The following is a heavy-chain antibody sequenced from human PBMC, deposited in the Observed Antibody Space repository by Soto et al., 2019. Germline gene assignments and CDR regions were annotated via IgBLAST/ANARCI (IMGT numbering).Heavy chain of an antibody. CDR3: ARVTGYSSGWSHDY. Sequence: SDTLSLTCTVSGGSISSYYWSWIRQPPGKGLEWIGYIYYSGTTNYNPSLKSRVTISVDTSKNQFSLKLSSVTAADTAVYYCARVTGYSSGWSHDYWGQGTLVTVSS. CDR1: GGSISSYY. CDR2: IYYSGTT. J-gene: IGHJ4*02. V-gene: IGHV4-59*01. D-gene: IGHD6-19*01.